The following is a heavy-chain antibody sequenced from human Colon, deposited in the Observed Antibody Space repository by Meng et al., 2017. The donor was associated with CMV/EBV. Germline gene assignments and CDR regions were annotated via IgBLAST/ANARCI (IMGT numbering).Heavy chain of an antibody. J-gene: IGHJ4*02. CDR3: AAVLAPAALKDPLDY. CDR2: INPKTGGT. Sequence: ASVKVSCKASGYTFTGYHMHWVRQAPGQGREWMGWINPKTGGTNYAQKFQGRVTMTRDTSISTAYMELNSLRSDDTAVYYCAAVLAPAALKDPLDYWGQGTLVTVSS. CDR1: GYTFTGYH. V-gene: IGHV1-2*02. D-gene: IGHD6-13*01.